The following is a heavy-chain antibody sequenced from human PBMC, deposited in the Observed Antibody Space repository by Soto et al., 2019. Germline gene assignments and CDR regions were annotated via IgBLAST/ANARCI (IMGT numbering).Heavy chain of an antibody. Sequence: QVQLVQSGAEVKKPGASVKVSCKASGFTFTNYFFHWVRQAPRQGLEWMGIISPDDGSTNNVQSLQGRVTMTSDTSARTVYMELSSLRSEDTSVYYCARGDGRGSSGFYYYGGMDVWCHGTTVTVSS. CDR2: ISPDDGST. D-gene: IGHD6-25*01. CDR3: ARGDGRGSSGFYYYGGMDV. J-gene: IGHJ6*02. V-gene: IGHV1-46*01. CDR1: GFTFTNYF.